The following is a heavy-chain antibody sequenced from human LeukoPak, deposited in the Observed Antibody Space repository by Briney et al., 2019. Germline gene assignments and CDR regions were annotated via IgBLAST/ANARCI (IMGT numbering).Heavy chain of an antibody. CDR3: TGHPTDSSAYFNWLDP. J-gene: IGHJ5*02. CDR1: EFTFSGSA. D-gene: IGHD3-22*01. V-gene: IGHV3-73*01. Sequence: GGSLRLSCAASEFTFSGSAMHWVRQASGKGLEWVGRIRSKTNSYATAYAASVRGRFTIFRDDSKNTAYLQMNSLKTEDTAVNYCTGHPTDSSAYFNWLDPWGQGTLVTVSS. CDR2: IRSKTNSYAT.